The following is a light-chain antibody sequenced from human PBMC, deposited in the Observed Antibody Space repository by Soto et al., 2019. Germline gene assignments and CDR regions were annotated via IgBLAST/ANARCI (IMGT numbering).Light chain of an antibody. J-gene: IGKJ2*01. V-gene: IGKV3-11*01. CDR3: QQRSNWPPYT. CDR1: QSVSSY. Sequence: EIVLTQSPATLSLSPGERATLSCRASQSVSSYLAWYQQKPGQAPRSLIYDASNRATGIPARFSGSGSWTDFTLTISSLEPEDFAVYYCQQRSNWPPYTFGQGTKLEIK. CDR2: DAS.